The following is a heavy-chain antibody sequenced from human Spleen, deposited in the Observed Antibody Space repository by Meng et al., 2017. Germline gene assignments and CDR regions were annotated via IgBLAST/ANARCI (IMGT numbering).Heavy chain of an antibody. CDR1: DYTFTGYG. Sequence: QVPLLRAGAELKQPGASLKVSCKASDYTFTGYGVCWVRQAPGPGLEWMAWLGAHPGDTSHAPKFVGRVTVTADTATATAYMELRSLRSDDTAVYYCARGTPGRSYCDYWGLGTLVTVSS. J-gene: IGHJ4*02. CDR2: LGAHPGDT. CDR3: ARGTPGRSYCDY. V-gene: IGHV1-18*01. D-gene: IGHD3-10*01.